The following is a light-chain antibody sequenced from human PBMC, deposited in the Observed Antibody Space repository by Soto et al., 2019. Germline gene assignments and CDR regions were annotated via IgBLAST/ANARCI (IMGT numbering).Light chain of an antibody. CDR2: GAS. J-gene: IGKJ3*01. CDR3: QQYDGSPLT. V-gene: IGKV3-20*01. CDR1: QSLSIYS. Sequence: EIVLTQSPGTLSLSPGERATLSCRASQSLSIYSSAWYQQKPGQSPSLLVYGASTRDTGTPDRFRGSGSGTDFALTISSLEPEDFAMYYCQQYDGSPLTFGPGTKVHIK.